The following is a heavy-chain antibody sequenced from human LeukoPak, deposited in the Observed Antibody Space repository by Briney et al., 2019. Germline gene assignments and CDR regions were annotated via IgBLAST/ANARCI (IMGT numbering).Heavy chain of an antibody. V-gene: IGHV3-48*03. CDR3: ARGFSGWALGY. J-gene: IGHJ4*02. Sequence: GGSLRLSCAASGFTFSSYEMNWVRQAPGKGLEWVSYISSSGSTIYYADSVKGRFTISRDHAKNSLYLQMNSLRAEDTAVYYCARGFSGWALGYWGQGTLVTVSS. CDR1: GFTFSSYE. D-gene: IGHD6-19*01. CDR2: ISSSGSTI.